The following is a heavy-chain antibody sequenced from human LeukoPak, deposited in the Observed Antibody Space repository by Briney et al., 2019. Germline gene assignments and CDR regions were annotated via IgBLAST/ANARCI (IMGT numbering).Heavy chain of an antibody. J-gene: IGHJ4*02. D-gene: IGHD3-10*01. CDR1: GLTFDDYG. V-gene: IGHV3-20*04. CDR2: INWNGVRI. Sequence: PGGSLRLSCEASGLTFDDYGMNWVRQAPRKGLEWVSGINWNGVRIGYADSVKGRFTISRDNAKNSLYLQMNSLRVEDTALYYCARDYGSGSYFDYWGQGTLVTVSS. CDR3: ARDYGSGSYFDY.